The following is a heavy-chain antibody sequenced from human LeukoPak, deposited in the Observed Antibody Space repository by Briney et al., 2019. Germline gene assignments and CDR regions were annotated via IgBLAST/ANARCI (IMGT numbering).Heavy chain of an antibody. V-gene: IGHV4-59*01. CDR2: IYHSGST. CDR1: GGSISSYY. D-gene: IGHD2-15*01. Sequence: ASETLSLTCTVSGGSISSYYWTWIRQPPGKGLEWIGYIYHSGSTKYNSSLKSRVTMSVDTSKNQFSLKLSSVTAADTAVYYCARGVRYCSGGSCFFWFDPWGQGTLVTVSS. J-gene: IGHJ5*02. CDR3: ARGVRYCSGGSCFFWFDP.